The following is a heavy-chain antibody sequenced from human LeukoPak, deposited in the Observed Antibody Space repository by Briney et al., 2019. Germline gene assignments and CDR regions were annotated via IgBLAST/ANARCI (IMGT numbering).Heavy chain of an antibody. D-gene: IGHD2-15*01. CDR1: GFTVSDHY. V-gene: IGHV3-72*01. CDR2: IRKKSDSYTT. Sequence: GGSLRLSCVASGFTVSDHYLDGVRQATGKGRECVGLIRKKSDSYTTEYAASVKGRFTIPREDSTKSVYLQMSSLKSEDTAVYYCADIGGGGSNTRWGEGTVVTLPS. J-gene: IGHJ1*01. CDR3: ADIGGGGSNTR.